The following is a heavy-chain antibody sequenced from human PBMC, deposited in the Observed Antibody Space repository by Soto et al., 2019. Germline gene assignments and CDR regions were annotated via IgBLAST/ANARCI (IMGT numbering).Heavy chain of an antibody. CDR2: ISTYNGNT. CDR3: ARDGYGDYGY. V-gene: IGHV1-18*01. CDR1: GYTFTSNG. D-gene: IGHD4-17*01. J-gene: IGHJ4*02. Sequence: QVQLVQSGAEVEKPGTSVKVSCKASGYTFTSNGISWVRQAPGQGLEWMGWISTYNGNTNYAQKLQGRVTMTRDTSTSIAYMELRDMRSDDTAVYYCARDGYGDYGYWGQGSLVTVSS.